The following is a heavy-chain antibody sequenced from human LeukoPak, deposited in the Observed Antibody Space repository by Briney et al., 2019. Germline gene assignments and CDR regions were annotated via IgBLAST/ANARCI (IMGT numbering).Heavy chain of an antibody. J-gene: IGHJ4*02. CDR3: ARVRDGVYSGSYFDY. V-gene: IGHV3-53*01. CDR2: IYNTGRT. Sequence: PGGSLRLSCAASGFSVSTHQMSWVRQAPGKGLEWVSVIYNTGRTYYADSVKGRFTISIDNSKNTLFLQMNSLRADDTAVYYCARVRDGVYSGSYFDYWGQGTLATVSS. D-gene: IGHD1-26*01. CDR1: GFSVSTHQ.